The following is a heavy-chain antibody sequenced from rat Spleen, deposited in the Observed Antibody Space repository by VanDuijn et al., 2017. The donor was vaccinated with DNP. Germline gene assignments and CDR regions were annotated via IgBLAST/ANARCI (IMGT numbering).Heavy chain of an antibody. D-gene: IGHD1-1*01. CDR1: GFTFSDYY. J-gene: IGHJ3*01. V-gene: IGHV5-25*01. CDR2: ITGSGGGT. Sequence: EVQLVESGGGLVQPGRSLKLSCAASGFTFSDYYMAWVRQAPTKGLEWLGAITGSGGGTYYSGSVKGRFTISRDNAKNTLYLQMNSLRSEDTATYYCAREGVQWGQGTLVTVSS. CDR3: AREGVQ.